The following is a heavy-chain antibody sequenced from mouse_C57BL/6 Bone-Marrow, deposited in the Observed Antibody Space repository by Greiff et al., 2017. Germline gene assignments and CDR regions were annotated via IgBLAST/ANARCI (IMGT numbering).Heavy chain of an antibody. D-gene: IGHD2-1*01. J-gene: IGHJ1*03. Sequence: EVQLVESGPELVKPGASVKISCKASGYSFTDYNMNWVKQSNGKSLEWIGVINPNYGTTSYNQKFKGKATLTVDQSSSTAYMQLNSLTSEDSAVYYCAIYYGNYGFWYFDVWGTGTTVTVSS. V-gene: IGHV1-39*01. CDR3: AIYYGNYGFWYFDV. CDR1: GYSFTDYN. CDR2: INPNYGTT.